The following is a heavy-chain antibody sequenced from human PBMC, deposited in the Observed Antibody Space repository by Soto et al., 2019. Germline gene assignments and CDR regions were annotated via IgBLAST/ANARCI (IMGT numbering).Heavy chain of an antibody. V-gene: IGHV4-4*07. CDR1: GDSINNYY. Sequence: QVHLQESGPGLVRTSEALSLTCTVSGDSINNYYWSWMRLPAGKGLEWIGRIYSNGNTYYNPSLKSRVSMSEDTSKNQFSLILKSVTAADTAVYYCARGGAVATTADFDHWGQGTLVTVSS. D-gene: IGHD5-12*01. CDR2: IYSNGNT. J-gene: IGHJ4*02. CDR3: ARGGAVATTADFDH.